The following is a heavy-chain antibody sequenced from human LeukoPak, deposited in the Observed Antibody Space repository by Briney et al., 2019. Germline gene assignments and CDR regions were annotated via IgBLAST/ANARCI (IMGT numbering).Heavy chain of an antibody. CDR1: GGSISSGGYS. J-gene: IGHJ4*02. V-gene: IGHV4-30-2*05. CDR3: ARVRKYGGSSHGIDY. D-gene: IGHD5-18*01. Sequence: NASETLSLTCAVSGGSISSGGYSWSWIRQPPGKGLEWIGYIYHSGSTYYNPSLKSRVTISVDRSKNQFSLKLNSATAADTAVYYCARVRKYGGSSHGIDYWGQGTLVTVSS. CDR2: IYHSGST.